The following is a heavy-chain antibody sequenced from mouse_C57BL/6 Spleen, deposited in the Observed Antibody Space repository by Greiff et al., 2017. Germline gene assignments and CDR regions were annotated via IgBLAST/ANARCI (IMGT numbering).Heavy chain of an antibody. CDR3: ARNDYDYAMDY. Sequence: QVQLKESGPGLVAPSQSLSITCTVSGFSLTSYAISWVRQPPGKGLEWLGVIWTGGGTYDNSALKSRLSISKDNSKSQVILKMNSLQNEDTAMSYCARNDYDYAMDYWGQGTSVTVSS. CDR1: GFSLTSYA. D-gene: IGHD2-4*01. CDR2: IWTGGGT. V-gene: IGHV2-9-1*01. J-gene: IGHJ4*01.